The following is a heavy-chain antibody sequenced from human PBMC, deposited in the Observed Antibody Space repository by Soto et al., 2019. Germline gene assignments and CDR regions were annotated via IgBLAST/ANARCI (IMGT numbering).Heavy chain of an antibody. V-gene: IGHV3-15*07. Sequence: EVHLVESGGGLVKPGGSLRLSCAASGFTFGNAWMNWFRQAPGKGLEWVGRIKSKIHGGTTDYAAPVRGRFTISRDDSKNTLFLQMNSVKTEDAAVYYCTTVHFDVLTGSFDYWGQGTLVTVSS. CDR3: TTVHFDVLTGSFDY. CDR1: GFTFGNAW. D-gene: IGHD3-9*01. CDR2: IKSKIHGGTT. J-gene: IGHJ4*02.